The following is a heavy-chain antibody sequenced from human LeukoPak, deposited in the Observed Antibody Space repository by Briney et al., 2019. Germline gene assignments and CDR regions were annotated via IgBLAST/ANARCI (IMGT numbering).Heavy chain of an antibody. D-gene: IGHD3-9*01. CDR2: MYYSGST. CDR1: GGSISNNY. J-gene: IGHJ6*02. CDR3: ARRAPNYDILTGPDSNYYYYGMDV. V-gene: IGHV4-59*12. Sequence: SETLSLTCTVSGGSISNNYWGWIRQPPGKGLEWFGYMYYSGSTNYNPSLKSRVTISVDTSKNQFSLKLSSVTAADTAVYYCARRAPNYDILTGPDSNYYYYGMDVWGQGTTVTVSS.